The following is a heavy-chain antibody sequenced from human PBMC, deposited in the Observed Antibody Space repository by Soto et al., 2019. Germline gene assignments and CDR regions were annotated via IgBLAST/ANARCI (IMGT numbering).Heavy chain of an antibody. Sequence: PSETLSLTCAVSGYSISSGYYWGWIRQPPGKGLEWIGSIYHSGSTYYNPSLKSRVTISVDTSKNQFSLKLSSVTAADTAVYYCARXRNWLLEGSSEGSWFDPWGQGTLVTVSS. CDR3: ARXRNWLLEGSSEGSWFDP. J-gene: IGHJ5*02. D-gene: IGHD2-2*01. V-gene: IGHV4-38-2*01. CDR1: GYSISSGYY. CDR2: IYHSGST.